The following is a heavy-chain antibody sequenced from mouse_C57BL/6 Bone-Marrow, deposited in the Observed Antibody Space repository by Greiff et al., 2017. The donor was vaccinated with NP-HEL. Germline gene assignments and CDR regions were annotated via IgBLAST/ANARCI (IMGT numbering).Heavy chain of an antibody. J-gene: IGHJ2*01. CDR3: SRGGPYFDY. D-gene: IGHD1-1*02. CDR1: GYSFTGYY. Sequence: EVKLQESGPELVKPGASVEISCKASGYSFTGYYMNWVKQSPEKSLEWIGEINPSTGGTTYNQKFKAKATLTVDKPSSTAYMQLKSLTSEDSAVYYCSRGGPYFDYWGQGTTLTVSS. V-gene: IGHV1-42*01. CDR2: INPSTGGT.